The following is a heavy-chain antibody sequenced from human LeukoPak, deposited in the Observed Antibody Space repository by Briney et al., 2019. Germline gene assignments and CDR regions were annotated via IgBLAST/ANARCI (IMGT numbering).Heavy chain of an antibody. CDR3: ARRAPSHDFDD. V-gene: IGHV3-21*01. CDR2: ISTTSGNI. J-gene: IGHJ4*02. CDR1: GFTFSSYS. Sequence: PGGSLRLSCAASGFTFSSYSMNWVRQAPGKGLEWVAAISTTSGNIYYADSVKGRFTISRDNAKNSLYLQMNSLRVEDTALYYCARRAPSHDFDDWGQGTLVTVSS.